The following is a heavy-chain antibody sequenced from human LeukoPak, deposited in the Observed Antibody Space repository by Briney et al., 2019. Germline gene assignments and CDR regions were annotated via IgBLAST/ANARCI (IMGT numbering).Heavy chain of an antibody. CDR3: AKRREAGIGSLYYFGS. CDR1: GFTLSTYS. Sequence: GGSLRLSRAASGFTLSTYSMSWVRQAPGKGLEWVSAISTSGDSTYYTDSVKGRFTIFRDNSKNTLYLQMNSLRAEDTALYYCAKRREAGIGSLYYFGSWGQGTLVTVSS. CDR2: ISTSGDST. J-gene: IGHJ4*02. D-gene: IGHD1-14*01. V-gene: IGHV3-23*01.